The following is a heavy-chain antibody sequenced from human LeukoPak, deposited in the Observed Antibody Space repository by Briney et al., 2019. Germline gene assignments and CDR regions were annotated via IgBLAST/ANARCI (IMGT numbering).Heavy chain of an antibody. Sequence: PSETLSLTCTVSGGSISSSSYYWGWIRQSPGKGLEWIGSIYYSGSTYYNPSLKSLVTISVDTSKNQFSLKLSSVTAADTAVYYCASRAPYYDILTGYYEDYWGQGTLVTVSS. CDR1: GGSISSSSYY. V-gene: IGHV4-39*01. CDR3: ASRAPYYDILTGYYEDY. CDR2: IYYSGST. D-gene: IGHD3-9*01. J-gene: IGHJ4*02.